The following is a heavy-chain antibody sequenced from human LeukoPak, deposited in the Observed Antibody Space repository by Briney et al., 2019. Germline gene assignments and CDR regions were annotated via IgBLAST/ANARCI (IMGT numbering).Heavy chain of an antibody. Sequence: QPGGSLRLSCAASVITFSDDSMNWVRQAPGSGLEWVAYISPASKTIKYADSVKGRFTISRDNAKKSLYLQMKSLRAEDTAVYYCARDPYYSNHLDFLGQGTLVTVSS. CDR1: VITFSDDS. D-gene: IGHD4-11*01. CDR2: ISPASKTI. CDR3: ARDPYYSNHLDF. J-gene: IGHJ4*02. V-gene: IGHV3-48*04.